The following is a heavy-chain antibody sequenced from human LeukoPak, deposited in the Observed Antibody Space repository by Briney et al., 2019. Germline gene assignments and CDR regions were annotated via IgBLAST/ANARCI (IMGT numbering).Heavy chain of an antibody. D-gene: IGHD1-26*01. CDR3: ARGESGSYYVFDY. Sequence: GGSLRVSCAASGFTFSSYSMNCVRQAPGKGLERVSSISSSSSYIYYADSVKGRFTISIDNAKNSLYLQMNSLRAEDTAVYYCARGESGSYYVFDYWGQGTLVTVSS. CDR2: ISSSSSYI. J-gene: IGHJ4*02. CDR1: GFTFSSYS. V-gene: IGHV3-21*01.